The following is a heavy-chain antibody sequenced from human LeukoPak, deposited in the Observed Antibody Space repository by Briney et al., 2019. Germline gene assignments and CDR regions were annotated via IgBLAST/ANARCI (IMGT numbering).Heavy chain of an antibody. V-gene: IGHV4-59*08. CDR1: GGSISSYY. J-gene: IGHJ4*02. CDR3: ASRPSGSYWNY. CDR2: IYYSGST. Sequence: SETLSLTCTVSGGSISSYYWSWIRQPPGKGLEWIGYIYYSGSTNYNPSLKSRVTISVDTSKNQFSLKLSSVTAGDTAVYYCASRPSGSYWNYWGQGTLVTISS. D-gene: IGHD1-26*01.